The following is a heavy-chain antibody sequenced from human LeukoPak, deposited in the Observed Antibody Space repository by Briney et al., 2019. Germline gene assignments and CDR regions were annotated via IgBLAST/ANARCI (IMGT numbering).Heavy chain of an antibody. J-gene: IGHJ4*02. D-gene: IGHD3-10*01. CDR3: ARVLYSRRMDYYGSGSYFAY. Sequence: GASVKVSCKASGGTFSSYAISWVRQAPGQGLEWMGGIIPIFGTANYAQKFQGRVTITADKSTSTAYMELRSLRSDDTAVYYCARVLYSRRMDYYGSGSYFAYWGQGTLVTVSS. V-gene: IGHV1-69*06. CDR1: GGTFSSYA. CDR2: IIPIFGTA.